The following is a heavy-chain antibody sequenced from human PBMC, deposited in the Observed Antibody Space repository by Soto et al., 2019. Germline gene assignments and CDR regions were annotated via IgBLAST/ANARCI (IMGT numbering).Heavy chain of an antibody. CDR1: GGTFNTST. J-gene: IGHJ6*02. CDR2: IMPLYAKP. D-gene: IGHD1-26*01. V-gene: IGHV1-69*01. CDR3: ASLNNWSSGDGRIDV. Sequence: QVQLVQSGAEVKKPGSSVKVSCKASGGTFNTSTISWVRQVPGQGLEWMGGIMPLYAKPTYAQPFLGRLPIAADEHTSTVYMELSSLRSEDTALYYCASLNNWSSGDGRIDVWGRGTAVSVSS.